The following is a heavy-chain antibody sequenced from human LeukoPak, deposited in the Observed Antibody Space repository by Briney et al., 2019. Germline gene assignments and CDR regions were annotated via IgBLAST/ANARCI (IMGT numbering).Heavy chain of an antibody. J-gene: IGHJ3*02. CDR1: GGSISSGSYY. D-gene: IGHD3-22*01. CDR2: IYTSGST. V-gene: IGHV4-61*02. CDR3: ARPSYYYDSSGYGLDAFDI. Sequence: NPSETLSLTCTVSGGSISSGSYYWSWIRQPAGKGLEWIGRIYTSGSTNYNPSLKSRVTISVDTSKNQFSLKLSSVTAADTAVYYCARPSYYYDSSGYGLDAFDIWGQGTMVTVSS.